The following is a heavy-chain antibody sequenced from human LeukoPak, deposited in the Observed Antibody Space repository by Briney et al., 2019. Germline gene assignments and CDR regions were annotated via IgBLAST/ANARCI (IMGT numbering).Heavy chain of an antibody. CDR3: AREVPMSAAGTEYFQH. Sequence: ASVKVSCKASGYTFIYYYIHWVRQAPGQGREGMGIVNPSGGSSTYAQKFQVRVTMTRDISMSTVYMELSSLRSEDTAVYYCAREVPMSAAGTEYFQHWGQGTLVTVSS. V-gene: IGHV1-46*01. J-gene: IGHJ1*01. D-gene: IGHD6-13*01. CDR2: VNPSGGSS. CDR1: GYTFIYYY.